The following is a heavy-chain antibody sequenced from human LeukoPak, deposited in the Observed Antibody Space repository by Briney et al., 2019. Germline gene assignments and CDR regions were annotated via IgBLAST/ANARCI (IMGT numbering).Heavy chain of an antibody. Sequence: PGGSLRLSCTASGFTFGDYAMSWVRQAPGKGLEWVGFIRSKAYGGTTEYAASVKGRFTNSRDDSKSIAYLQMNSLRTEDTAVYYCTRDLVVINYWGQGTLVTVSS. CDR1: GFTFGDYA. D-gene: IGHD3-22*01. CDR2: IRSKAYGGTT. V-gene: IGHV3-49*04. J-gene: IGHJ4*02. CDR3: TRDLVVINY.